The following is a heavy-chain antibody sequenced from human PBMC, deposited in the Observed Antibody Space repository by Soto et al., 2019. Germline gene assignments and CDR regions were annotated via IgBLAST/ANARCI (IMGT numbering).Heavy chain of an antibody. J-gene: IGHJ4*02. D-gene: IGHD1-1*01. CDR3: ALHLEGGRAGLLDS. CDR1: GYSFTDYW. CDR2: IDSSDSYT. V-gene: IGHV5-10-1*01. Sequence: GESLKISCTGSGYSFTDYWISWVRQTPGKGLEWMGRIDSSDSYTDYSPSFQGHVTISADKSINTAYLQWGSLKASDTAIYYCALHLEGGRAGLLDSRGQGPLVTVSS.